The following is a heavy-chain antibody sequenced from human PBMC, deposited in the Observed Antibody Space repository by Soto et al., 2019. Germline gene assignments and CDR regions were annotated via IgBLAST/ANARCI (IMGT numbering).Heavy chain of an antibody. Sequence: ASVKVSCKASGYTFTSYAMHWVRQAPGQRLEWMGWINAGNGNTKYSQKFQGRVTITRDTSASTAYMELSSLRSEDTAVYYCARDRDTAMVMIYYYGMDVWGQGTTVTVS. V-gene: IGHV1-3*01. CDR3: ARDRDTAMVMIYYYGMDV. J-gene: IGHJ6*02. D-gene: IGHD5-18*01. CDR2: INAGNGNT. CDR1: GYTFTSYA.